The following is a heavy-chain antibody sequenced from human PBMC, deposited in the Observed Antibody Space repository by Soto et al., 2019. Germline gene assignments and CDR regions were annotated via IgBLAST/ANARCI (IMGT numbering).Heavy chain of an antibody. J-gene: IGHJ4*02. CDR2: IYHSGST. Sequence: QVQLQESGPGLVKPSQTLSLTCTVSGGSISSGDYYWSWIRQRPGKGLEWIGYIYHSGSTYYNPSLKSRVTISVDRSKNQFSLKLSSVTAADTAVYYCARGGGYSYGTFDYWGQGTLVTVSS. D-gene: IGHD5-18*01. CDR1: GGSISSGDYY. V-gene: IGHV4-30-4*08. CDR3: ARGGGYSYGTFDY.